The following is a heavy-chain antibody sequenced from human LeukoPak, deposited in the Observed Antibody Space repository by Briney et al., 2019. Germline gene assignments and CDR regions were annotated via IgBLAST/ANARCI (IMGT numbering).Heavy chain of an antibody. D-gene: IGHD2-15*01. Sequence: SVKVSCKASGGTFSSYAISWVRQAPGQGLEWMGRIIPILGIANYAQKFQGRVTITADKSTSTAYMELSSLRSEDTAVYYCASGSRYCSGGSCYTKYYYYYGMGVWGQGTTVTVSS. CDR1: GGTFSSYA. CDR2: IIPILGIA. CDR3: ASGSRYCSGGSCYTKYYYYYGMGV. J-gene: IGHJ6*02. V-gene: IGHV1-69*04.